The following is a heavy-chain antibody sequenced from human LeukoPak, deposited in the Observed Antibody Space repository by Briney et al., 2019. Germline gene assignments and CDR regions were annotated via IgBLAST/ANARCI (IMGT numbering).Heavy chain of an antibody. CDR2: IWYDGSNK. D-gene: IGHD3-9*01. Sequence: GRSLRLACAASGFTVSSYGMHWVRQAPGKGLEWVAVIWYDGSNKYYADSVKGRFTISRYNSKNTLYLQMDRLRSEDTAVYYCARDDCDILTGYFKGFDYWGQGTLVTVSS. CDR1: GFTVSSYG. CDR3: ARDDCDILTGYFKGFDY. V-gene: IGHV3-33*01. J-gene: IGHJ4*02.